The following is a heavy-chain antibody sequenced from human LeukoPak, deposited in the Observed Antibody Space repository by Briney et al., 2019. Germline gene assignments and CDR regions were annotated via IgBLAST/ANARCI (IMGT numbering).Heavy chain of an antibody. CDR1: GGSFSGYY. Sequence: SETLSLTRAVYGGSFSGYYWSWIRQPPGKGLEWIGEINHSGSTNYNPSPKTRVTISVDTSKNQFSLKLSSVTAADTAVYYCARGGLRSHLDYWGQGTLVTVSS. J-gene: IGHJ4*02. CDR2: INHSGST. D-gene: IGHD4-17*01. CDR3: ARGGLRSHLDY. V-gene: IGHV4-34*01.